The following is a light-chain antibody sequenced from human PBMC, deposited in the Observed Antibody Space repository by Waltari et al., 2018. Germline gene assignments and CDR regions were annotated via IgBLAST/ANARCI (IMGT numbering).Light chain of an antibody. CDR3: QQTDSTPWT. CDR2: ASS. Sequence: DIQMTQSPSSLSTSLGDRVTISCRASQSITIYLNWYHQKPGKAPELRIYASSHLQSGVPSRFSGSGSGTDFTLTISSMQPEDFGNYYCQQTDSTPWTFGQGTKVEIK. V-gene: IGKV1-39*01. CDR1: QSITIY. J-gene: IGKJ1*01.